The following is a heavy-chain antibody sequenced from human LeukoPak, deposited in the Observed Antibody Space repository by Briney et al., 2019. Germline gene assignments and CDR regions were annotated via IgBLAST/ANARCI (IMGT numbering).Heavy chain of an antibody. CDR2: IYYSGST. D-gene: IGHD3-16*02. CDR3: ARLSTFGGVIEAFDI. V-gene: IGHV4-59*01. Sequence: SETLSLTCTVSGGSISSYYWSWIRQPPGKGLEWIGYIYYSGSTNHNPSLKSRVTISVDTSKNQFSLKLSSVTAADTAVYYCARLSTFGGVIEAFDIWGQGTMVAVSS. CDR1: GGSISSYY. J-gene: IGHJ3*02.